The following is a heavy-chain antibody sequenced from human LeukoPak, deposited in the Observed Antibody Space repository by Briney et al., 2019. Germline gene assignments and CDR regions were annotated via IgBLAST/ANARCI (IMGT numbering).Heavy chain of an antibody. Sequence: TSETLSLTCTVPGGSISSYYWSWIRQPPGKGLEWIGYIYYSGSTNYNPSLKSRVTISVDTSKNQFSLKLSSVTAADTAVYYCASRRYSSGWYVYWGQGTLVTVSS. CDR3: ASRRYSSGWYVY. CDR2: IYYSGST. J-gene: IGHJ4*02. CDR1: GGSISSYY. D-gene: IGHD6-19*01. V-gene: IGHV4-59*01.